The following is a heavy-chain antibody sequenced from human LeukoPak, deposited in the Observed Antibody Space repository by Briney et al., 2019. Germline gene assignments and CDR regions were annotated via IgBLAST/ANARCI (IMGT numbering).Heavy chain of an antibody. J-gene: IGHJ3*02. CDR3: ARAPEGYSYGYGAFDI. D-gene: IGHD5-18*01. CDR1: GFTFSSYS. V-gene: IGHV3-21*01. CDR2: IGSSSSYI. Sequence: PGGSLRLSCAASGFTFSSYSMNWVRQAPGKGLEWVSSIGSSSSYIYYADSVKGRFTISRDNAKNSLYLQMNSLRAEDTAVYYCARAPEGYSYGYGAFDIWGQGTMVTVSS.